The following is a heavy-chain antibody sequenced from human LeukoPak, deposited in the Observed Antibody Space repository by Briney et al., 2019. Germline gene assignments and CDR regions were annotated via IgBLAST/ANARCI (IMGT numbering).Heavy chain of an antibody. CDR1: GFTFSSYW. J-gene: IGHJ4*02. CDR3: ARGGTITWVEDY. Sequence: GGSLRLSCVASGFTFSSYWMSWVRQAPGKGLEWVANINEDGSKQYYVESVIGRGTISRDNTKISLYLRMTSLRAEDTAVYYCARGGTITWVEDYWGQGTLVTVSA. D-gene: IGHD3-16*01. CDR2: INEDGSKQ. V-gene: IGHV3-7*05.